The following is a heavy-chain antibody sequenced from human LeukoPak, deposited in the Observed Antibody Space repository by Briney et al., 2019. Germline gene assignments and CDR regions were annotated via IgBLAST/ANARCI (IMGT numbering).Heavy chain of an antibody. CDR1: GFTFSSYS. D-gene: IGHD2-21*02. CDR2: IKSKTDGGTT. V-gene: IGHV3-15*01. J-gene: IGHJ6*02. Sequence: PGGSLRLSCAASGFTFSSYSMNWVRQAPGKGLEWVGRIKSKTDGGTTDYAAPVKGRFTISRDDSKNTLYLQMNSLKTEDTAVYYCTTDNLAHCGGDCRDYYYYGMDVWGQGTTVTVSS. CDR3: TTDNLAHCGGDCRDYYYYGMDV.